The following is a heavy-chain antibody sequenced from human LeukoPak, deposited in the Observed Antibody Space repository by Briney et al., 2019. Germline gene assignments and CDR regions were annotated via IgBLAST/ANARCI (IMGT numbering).Heavy chain of an antibody. CDR3: ARDKGNWFDA. CDR1: GFTFSGYS. J-gene: IGHJ5*02. Sequence: GGSLRLSCAASGFTFSGYSMHWVRQAPGRGLEWVALISYDGSNKYYADSVKGRFTISRDTSKNTLYLQMNSLRGEDTAVYYCARDKGNWFDAWGQGTLVTVSS. V-gene: IGHV3-30*03. CDR2: ISYDGSNK.